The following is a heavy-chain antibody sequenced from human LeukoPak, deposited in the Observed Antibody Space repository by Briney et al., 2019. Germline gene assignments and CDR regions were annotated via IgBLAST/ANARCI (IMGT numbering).Heavy chain of an antibody. CDR1: GFTFSGYG. D-gene: IGHD4-23*01. J-gene: IGHJ4*02. Sequence: GGSLRLSCAASGFTFSGYGMHWVRQAPGKGLEWVAVISYDGSNKYYADSVKGRFTISRDNSKNTLYLQMNSLRAEDTAVYYCARVPYAGRNPVSIYYFDYWGQGTLVTVSS. CDR2: ISYDGSNK. V-gene: IGHV3-30*19. CDR3: ARVPYAGRNPVSIYYFDY.